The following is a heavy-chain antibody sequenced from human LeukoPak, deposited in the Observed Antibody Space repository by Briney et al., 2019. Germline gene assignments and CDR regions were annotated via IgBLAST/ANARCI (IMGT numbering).Heavy chain of an antibody. Sequence: SETLSLTCTVSGGAITGYYWSWIRQPPGKGLEWIGYIYYSGSTNYNPSLKSRVTMSVDTSKKQFSLKLSSVTAADTAVYYCARGRPPHDYGTLFDYWGQGTLATVSS. CDR1: GGAITGYY. D-gene: IGHD4-17*01. CDR3: ARGRPPHDYGTLFDY. CDR2: IYYSGST. V-gene: IGHV4-59*01. J-gene: IGHJ4*02.